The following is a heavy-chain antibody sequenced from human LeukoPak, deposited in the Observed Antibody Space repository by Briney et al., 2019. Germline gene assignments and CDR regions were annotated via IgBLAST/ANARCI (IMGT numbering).Heavy chain of an antibody. Sequence: GASVKVSCKVSGDIITELAIHWVRQAPGKGLEWMGGFDPEDGETTYAQKFQGRVSMTEDTSTDTAYMEVSSLESDDTAVYYCVAARIDWGRNWFDLWGQGTLLIVSS. D-gene: IGHD3-9*01. CDR2: FDPEDGET. CDR1: GDIITELA. CDR3: VAARIDWGRNWFDL. V-gene: IGHV1-24*01. J-gene: IGHJ5*02.